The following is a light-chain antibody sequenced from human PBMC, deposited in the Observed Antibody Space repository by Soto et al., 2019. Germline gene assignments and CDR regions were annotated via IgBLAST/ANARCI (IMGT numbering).Light chain of an antibody. J-gene: IGKJ4*01. V-gene: IGKV1-5*01. CDR3: QQYISYLVT. CDR1: QSISRW. Sequence: DIQMTQSPSTLSASIGDSVTITCRAGQSISRWLAWYQQKPGKAPIFLIYVASNSESGVTSMFSGSGSGTEFTLTISSLQPDDFATFYCQQYISYLVTFGGGTKVDIK. CDR2: VAS.